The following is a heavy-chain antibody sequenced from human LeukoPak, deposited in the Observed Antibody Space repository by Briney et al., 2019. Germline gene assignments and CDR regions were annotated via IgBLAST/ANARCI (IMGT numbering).Heavy chain of an antibody. Sequence: PGRSLRLSCAASGFTFSSYAMHWVRQAPGKGLEWVAVISYDGSNKYYADSVKGRFTISRDNSKNTLYLQMNSLRAEDTAVYYCARTYTAMASDFDYWGQGTLVTVSS. J-gene: IGHJ4*02. D-gene: IGHD5-18*01. V-gene: IGHV3-30-3*01. CDR1: GFTFSSYA. CDR3: ARTYTAMASDFDY. CDR2: ISYDGSNK.